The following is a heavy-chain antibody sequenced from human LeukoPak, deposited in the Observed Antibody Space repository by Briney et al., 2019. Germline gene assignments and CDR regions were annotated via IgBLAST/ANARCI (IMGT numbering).Heavy chain of an antibody. CDR3: ATTDTIFGVVTENWFDP. V-gene: IGHV1-24*01. CDR1: GYTLTELS. J-gene: IGHJ5*02. Sequence: GASVKVSCKVSGYTLTELSMHWVRQAPGKGLEWMGGFDPEDGETIYAQKFQGRVTMTEDTSTDTAYMELSSLRSEDTAVYYCATTDTIFGVVTENWFDPWGQGTPVTVSS. D-gene: IGHD3-3*01. CDR2: FDPEDGET.